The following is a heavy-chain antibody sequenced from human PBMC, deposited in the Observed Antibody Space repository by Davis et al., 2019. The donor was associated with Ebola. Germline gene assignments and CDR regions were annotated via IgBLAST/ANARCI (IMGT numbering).Heavy chain of an antibody. J-gene: IGHJ6*02. CDR3: ARDWGGYSGYDSGKNYYYYGMDV. Sequence: SETLSLTCTVSGGSISSYYWSWIRQPPGKGLEWIGYIYYSGSTNYNPSLKSRVTISVDTSKNQFSLKLSSVTAADTAVYYCARDWGGYSGYDSGKNYYYYGMDVWGQGTTVTVSS. CDR2: IYYSGST. CDR1: GGSISSYY. D-gene: IGHD5-12*01. V-gene: IGHV4-59*01.